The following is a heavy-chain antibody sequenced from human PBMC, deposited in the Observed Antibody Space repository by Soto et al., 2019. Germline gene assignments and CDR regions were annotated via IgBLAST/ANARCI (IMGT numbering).Heavy chain of an antibody. J-gene: IGHJ1*01. Sequence: ASVKVSCKASGYTFTGYYMHWVRQAPGQGLEWMGWINPNSGGTNYAQKFQGWVTMTRDTSISTAYMELSRLRSDDMAVYYCAIAAAGTVNFQHWGQGTLVTVSS. CDR1: GYTFTGYY. D-gene: IGHD6-13*01. CDR3: AIAAAGTVNFQH. V-gene: IGHV1-2*04. CDR2: INPNSGGT.